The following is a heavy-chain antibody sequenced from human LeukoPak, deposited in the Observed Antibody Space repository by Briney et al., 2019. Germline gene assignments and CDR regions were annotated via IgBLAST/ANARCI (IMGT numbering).Heavy chain of an antibody. CDR3: ARDPPYNDFWSDYTIFDP. Sequence: ASVKVSCKASGYSFTLYAMNWVRQAPGQGLEWMGWINTNTGNPTYAQGFTGRFVFSLDTSVSTAYLQITSLKAEDTAVYYCARDPPYNDFWSDYTIFDPWGQGTLVTVSS. V-gene: IGHV7-4-1*02. CDR1: GYSFTLYA. J-gene: IGHJ5*02. D-gene: IGHD3-3*01. CDR2: INTNTGNP.